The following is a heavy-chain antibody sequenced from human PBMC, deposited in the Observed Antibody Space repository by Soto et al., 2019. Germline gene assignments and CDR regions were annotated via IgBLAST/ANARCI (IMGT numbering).Heavy chain of an antibody. CDR3: ARVGYCSSTSCYGDYYYYGMDV. CDR2: TYYRSKWYN. J-gene: IGHJ6*02. V-gene: IGHV6-1*01. D-gene: IGHD2-2*03. CDR1: GDSVSSNSAA. Sequence: SQTLSLTCAISGDSVSSNSAAWNWIRQSPSRGLEWLGRTYYRSKWYNDYAVSVKSRTTINPDTSKNQFSLQLNSVTPEDTAVYYCARVGYCSSTSCYGDYYYYGMDVWGQGTTVTVSS.